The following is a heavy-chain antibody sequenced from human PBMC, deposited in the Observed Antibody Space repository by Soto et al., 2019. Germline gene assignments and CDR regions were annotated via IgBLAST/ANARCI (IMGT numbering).Heavy chain of an antibody. CDR1: GCTFYSNW. CDR3: ARLLDSWDEPHYFDS. CDR2: IYPGDSET. Sequence: XESLMISCQASGCTFYSNWIGWVRQMPGKGLEWMGIIYPGDSETRYSPSFQGQVTISADRSFKIAYLQWRSLQASDTAMYYCARLLDSWDEPHYFDSWGQGTTVTVS. V-gene: IGHV5-51*01. D-gene: IGHD1-1*01. J-gene: IGHJ4*02.